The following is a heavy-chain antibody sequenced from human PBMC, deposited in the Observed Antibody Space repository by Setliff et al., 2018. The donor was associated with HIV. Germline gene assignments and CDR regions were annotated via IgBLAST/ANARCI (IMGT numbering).Heavy chain of an antibody. CDR1: GVTVGSNY. V-gene: IGHV3-53*01. CDR3: ARSGVYDHFSGYFIRPFDY. J-gene: IGHJ4*02. D-gene: IGHD3-22*01. Sequence: GSLRLSCAASGVTVGSNYMSWVRQAPGKGLEWVSGINSDDLTFYTDSVKGRFTISRDTSKNTVYLEMKSLRAGDTALYYCARSGVYDHFSGYFIRPFDYWGQGALVTVSS. CDR2: INSDDLT.